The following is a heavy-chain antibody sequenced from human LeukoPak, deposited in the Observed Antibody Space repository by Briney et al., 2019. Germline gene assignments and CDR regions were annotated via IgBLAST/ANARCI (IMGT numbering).Heavy chain of an antibody. V-gene: IGHV1-8*01. Sequence: ASVKVSCKASGYTFTNYDVNWVRQATGQGLEWMGWMNPNSGNTGYAQKFQGRVTMTRNTSISTAYMELSSLRSEDTAVYYCARVRPTYCSSTSCHQPYGMDVWGQGTTVTVSS. D-gene: IGHD2-2*01. J-gene: IGHJ6*02. CDR2: MNPNSGNT. CDR1: GYTFTNYD. CDR3: ARVRPTYCSSTSCHQPYGMDV.